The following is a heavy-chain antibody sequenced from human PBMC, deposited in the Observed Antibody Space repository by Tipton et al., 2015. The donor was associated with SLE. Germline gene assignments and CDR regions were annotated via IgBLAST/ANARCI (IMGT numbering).Heavy chain of an antibody. V-gene: IGHV3-48*04. CDR1: GFTFSSYW. J-gene: IGHJ5*02. CDR2: ISSSGSTI. CDR3: AREPYSTTGWFDP. Sequence: SLRLSCTASGFTFSSYWMHWVRQAPGKGLEWVSYISSSGSTIYYADSVKGRFTISRDNAKNSLYLQMNSLRAEDTAVYYCAREPYSTTGWFDPWGQGTLVTVSS. D-gene: IGHD2/OR15-2a*01.